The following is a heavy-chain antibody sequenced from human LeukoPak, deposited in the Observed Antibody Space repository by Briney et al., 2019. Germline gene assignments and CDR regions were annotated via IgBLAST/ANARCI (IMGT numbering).Heavy chain of an antibody. CDR1: GGSISSSSYY. D-gene: IGHD6-6*01. V-gene: IGHV4-61*01. CDR3: ARDRIAARRGDDAFDI. J-gene: IGHJ3*02. Sequence: SETLSLTCTVSGGSISSSSYYWGWIRQPPGKGLEWIGYIYYSGSTNYNPSLKSRVTISVDTSKNQFSLRLSSVTAADTAVYYCARDRIAARRGDDAFDIWGQGTMVTVSS. CDR2: IYYSGST.